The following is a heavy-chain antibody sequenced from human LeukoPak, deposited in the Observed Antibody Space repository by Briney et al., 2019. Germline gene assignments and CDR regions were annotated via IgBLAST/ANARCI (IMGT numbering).Heavy chain of an antibody. V-gene: IGHV4-34*01. J-gene: IGHJ5*02. CDR2: INHSGST. Sequence: SETLSLTCAVYGGSFSGYYWSWIRQPPGKGLEWIGEINHSGSTNYNPSLKSRVTISVDTSKNQFSLKLSSVTAADTAVYYCARGFRFDPWGQGTLVAVSS. CDR3: ARGFRFDP. CDR1: GGSFSGYY.